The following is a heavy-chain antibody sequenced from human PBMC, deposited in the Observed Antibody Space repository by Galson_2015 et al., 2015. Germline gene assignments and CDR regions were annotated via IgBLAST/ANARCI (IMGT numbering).Heavy chain of an antibody. D-gene: IGHD6-19*01. V-gene: IGHV3-23*01. CDR2: ISGSGGST. J-gene: IGHJ5*02. CDR3: AKDLYSSGWYLNWFDP. CDR1: GFTFSSYA. Sequence: SLRLSCAASGFTFSSYAMSWVRQAPGKGLEWVSAISGSGGSTYYADSVKGRFTISRDNSKNTLYLQMNSLRAEDTAVYYCAKDLYSSGWYLNWFDPWGQGTLVTVSS.